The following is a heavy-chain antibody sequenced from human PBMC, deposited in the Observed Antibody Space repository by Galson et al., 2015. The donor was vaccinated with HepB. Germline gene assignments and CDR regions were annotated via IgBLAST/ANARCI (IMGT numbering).Heavy chain of an antibody. J-gene: IGHJ6*02. Sequence: SLRLSCAASGFTLSFYGIHWVRQAPGKGLVWVSRFNGDGSGTNYADSVKGRFTISRDNAKPKVYLQMNNLRAEDTAVYYCARDPLYDTSGSSFGLDVWGQGTTVTVSS. D-gene: IGHD3-22*01. V-gene: IGHV3-74*01. CDR2: FNGDGSGT. CDR3: ARDPLYDTSGSSFGLDV. CDR1: GFTLSFYG.